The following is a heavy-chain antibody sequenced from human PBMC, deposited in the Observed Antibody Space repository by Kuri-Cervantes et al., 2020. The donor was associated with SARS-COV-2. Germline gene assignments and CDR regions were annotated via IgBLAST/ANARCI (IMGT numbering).Heavy chain of an antibody. V-gene: IGHV3-7*03. CDR2: IKQDGSEK. J-gene: IGHJ4*02. CDR1: GFTFSSYW. CDR3: AKEVPARGSLWFGELSERGYFDY. D-gene: IGHD3-10*01. Sequence: GESLKISCAASGFTFSSYWMSWVRQAPGKGLEWAANIKQDGSEKYYVDSVKGRFTISRDNAKNSLYLQMNSLGAEDTALYYCAKEVPARGSLWFGELSERGYFDYWGQGTLVTVSS.